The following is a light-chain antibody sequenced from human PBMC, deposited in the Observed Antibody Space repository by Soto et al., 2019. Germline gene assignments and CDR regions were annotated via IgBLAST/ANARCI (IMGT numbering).Light chain of an antibody. Sequence: EVVLTQPPATLSLSPGGRATLSCRASEDVDIYLAWYQQRPGQAPRLLIYDTSKRATGIPARFTGTGSGTDFTLTISSLEPEDFAVYYCQQRFSWPPWTFGQGTKVEIK. CDR1: EDVDIY. V-gene: IGKV3-11*01. CDR2: DTS. CDR3: QQRFSWPPWT. J-gene: IGKJ1*01.